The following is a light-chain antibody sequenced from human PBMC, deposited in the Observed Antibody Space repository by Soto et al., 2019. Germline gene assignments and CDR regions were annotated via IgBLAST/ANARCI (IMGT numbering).Light chain of an antibody. Sequence: QSVLTQPPSVSGAPGQRVTISCTGSSSNIGAVFDVHWYQQLPGTAPKLLLYSNTNRPSGVPDRFSGSKSGTSASLAITGLQAEDEADYYCQAYVNGLSASDVVFGGGTKVTVL. V-gene: IGLV1-40*01. CDR1: SSNIGAVFD. CDR3: QAYVNGLSASDVV. J-gene: IGLJ2*01. CDR2: SNT.